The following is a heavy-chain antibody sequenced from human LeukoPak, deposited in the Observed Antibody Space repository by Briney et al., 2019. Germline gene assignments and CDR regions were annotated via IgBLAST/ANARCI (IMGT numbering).Heavy chain of an antibody. CDR3: ARIRLRGRFDP. J-gene: IGHJ5*02. D-gene: IGHD2-15*01. CDR2: IYYSGGT. CDR1: GDSISSYY. Sequence: SETLSLTCTVSGDSISSYYWCWFRQPPGKGLVWFVGIYYSGGTNYYPSLKRRVTISVDTSKKQFSLMLLSFTAAAAAVYYCARIRLRGRFDPWGQGTLGSVFS. V-gene: IGHV4-59*01.